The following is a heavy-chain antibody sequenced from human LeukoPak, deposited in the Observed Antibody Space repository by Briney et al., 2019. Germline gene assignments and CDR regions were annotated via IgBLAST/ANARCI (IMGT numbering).Heavy chain of an antibody. Sequence: GGSLRLSCAASGFTFSSYEMNWVRQAPGKGLEWVSYISSSGSTIYYADSVKGRFTISRDNSKNTVYLQMSSLRAEDTAVYYCARLAARPYWGQGTLVTVSS. V-gene: IGHV3-48*03. J-gene: IGHJ4*02. CDR1: GFTFSSYE. CDR2: ISSSGSTI. D-gene: IGHD6-6*01. CDR3: ARLAARPY.